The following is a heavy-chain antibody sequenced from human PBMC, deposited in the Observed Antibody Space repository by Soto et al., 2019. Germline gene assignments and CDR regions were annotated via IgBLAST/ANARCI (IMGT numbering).Heavy chain of an antibody. CDR1: GFTFSSYA. CDR3: ARMGRLRGMDV. V-gene: IGHV3-30-3*01. D-gene: IGHD2-15*01. CDR2: ISYDGSNK. J-gene: IGHJ6*02. Sequence: QVQLVESGGGVVQPGRSLRLSCAASGFTFSSYAMHWVRQAPGKGLEWVAVISYDGSNKYYADSVKGRFTSSRDNSKNPVYLQMNCLRAEDTAVYYCARMGRLRGMDVWAKGPRSPSP.